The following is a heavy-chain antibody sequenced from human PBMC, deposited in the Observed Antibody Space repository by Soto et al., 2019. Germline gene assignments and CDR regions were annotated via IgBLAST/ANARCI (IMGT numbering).Heavy chain of an antibody. CDR2: ISGSGGST. CDR3: AKDIVVVVAAGDAFDI. Sequence: GGSLRLSCAASGFTFSSYAMSWVRQAPGKGLEWVSGISGSGGSTYYADFVKGRFTISRDKSKNTLYLQMNSLRAEDTAVYYCAKDIVVVVAAGDAFDIWRPGTMVTVSS. CDR1: GFTFSSYA. V-gene: IGHV3-23*01. J-gene: IGHJ3*02. D-gene: IGHD2-15*01.